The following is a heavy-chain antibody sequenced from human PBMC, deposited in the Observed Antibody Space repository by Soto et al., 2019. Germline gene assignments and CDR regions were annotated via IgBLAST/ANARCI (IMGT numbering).Heavy chain of an antibody. Sequence: GASVKVSCKASGYTFTSYDINWVRQATGQGLEWMGWMNPNSGNTGYAQKFQGRVTMTRNTSISTAYMELSSLRSEDTAVYYCAREVAYCGGDCYSRRNYYYYYGMDVWGQGTTVTVSS. D-gene: IGHD2-21*02. CDR1: GYTFTSYD. J-gene: IGHJ6*02. V-gene: IGHV1-8*01. CDR2: MNPNSGNT. CDR3: AREVAYCGGDCYSRRNYYYYYGMDV.